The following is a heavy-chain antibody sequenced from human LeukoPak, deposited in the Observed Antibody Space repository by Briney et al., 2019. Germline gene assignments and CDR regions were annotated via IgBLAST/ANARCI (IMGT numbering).Heavy chain of an antibody. Sequence: PSETLSLTCTVSGGSSSSYCWSWIRQPAGKGLEWIGRIYTSGSTNYNPSLKSRVTMSVDTSKNQFSLKLSSVTAADTAVYYCARGPLYCSSTSCYQNFDCWGQGTLVTVSS. CDR2: IYTSGST. D-gene: IGHD2-2*01. CDR1: GGSSSSYC. CDR3: ARGPLYCSSTSCYQNFDC. V-gene: IGHV4-4*07. J-gene: IGHJ4*02.